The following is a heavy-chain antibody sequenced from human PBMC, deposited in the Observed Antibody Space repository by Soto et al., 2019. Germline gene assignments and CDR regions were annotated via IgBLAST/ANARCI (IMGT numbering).Heavy chain of an antibody. CDR3: AKSHLGAMATFDY. D-gene: IGHD5-18*01. CDR2: ISGSGGHI. CDR1: GFSFSSHS. Sequence: EVQLMESGGALVQPGGSLRLSCVASGFSFSSHSVTWVRQAPGKGPEWVSTISGSGGHIYYVVSVKGRFTISRDNSKNTLYLQMNSLGAEDTALYYCAKSHLGAMATFDYWGQRTLVTVSS. J-gene: IGHJ4*02. V-gene: IGHV3-23*01.